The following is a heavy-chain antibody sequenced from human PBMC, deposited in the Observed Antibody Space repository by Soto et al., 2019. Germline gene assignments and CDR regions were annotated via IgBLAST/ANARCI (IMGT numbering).Heavy chain of an antibody. CDR3: AREDSGYDLGYFDY. J-gene: IGHJ4*02. CDR2: IYYSGST. Sequence: SETLSLTCTVSGGSISSGGYYWSWIRQHPGKGLEWIGYIYYSGSTYYNPSLKSRVTISVDTSKNQFSLKLSSVTAADTAVYYCAREDSGYDLGYFDYWGQGTLVTVSS. CDR1: GGSISSGGYY. D-gene: IGHD5-12*01. V-gene: IGHV4-31*03.